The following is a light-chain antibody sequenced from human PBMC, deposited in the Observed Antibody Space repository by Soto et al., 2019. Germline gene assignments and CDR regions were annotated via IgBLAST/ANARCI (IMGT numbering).Light chain of an antibody. J-gene: IGKJ5*01. CDR2: GAS. V-gene: IGKV3-20*01. CDR1: PSVSGSN. Sequence: EFVLTQSPGTLSLSPGERATLSCRASPSVSGSNLAWYQQKPGQAPRLVIYGASSRATGIPDRFSGSGSGTDFTLTISGLEPEDFAVYYCQQYDSSPPITFGQGTRLEIK. CDR3: QQYDSSPPIT.